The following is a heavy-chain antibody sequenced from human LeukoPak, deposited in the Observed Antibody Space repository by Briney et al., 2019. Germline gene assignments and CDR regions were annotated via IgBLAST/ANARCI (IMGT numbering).Heavy chain of an antibody. CDR3: AIDPRGYSGYDYY. D-gene: IGHD5-12*01. V-gene: IGHV3-53*01. J-gene: IGHJ4*02. Sequence: GGSLRLSCAASGFTVSNNYMSWVRQAPGKGLEWVSVIYSGGSTYYADSVKGRFTISRDNSKNTLYLQMNSLRAEDTAVYYCAIDPRGYSGYDYYWGQGTLVTVSS. CDR2: IYSGGST. CDR1: GFTVSNNY.